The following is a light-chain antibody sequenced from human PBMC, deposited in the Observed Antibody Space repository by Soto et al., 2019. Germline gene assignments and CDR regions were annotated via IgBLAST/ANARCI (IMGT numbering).Light chain of an antibody. J-gene: IGKJ5*01. CDR2: DAS. CDR3: QQRSNWPSIT. V-gene: IGKV3-11*01. Sequence: EIVLTQSPATLSLSPGYRATLSCRASQSVSSYLAWYQQKPGQYPRLLIYDASNRATGIPARFSGSGSGTDFTPTISSLEPEDVAVYYCQQRSNWPSITFGQGTRLEIK. CDR1: QSVSSY.